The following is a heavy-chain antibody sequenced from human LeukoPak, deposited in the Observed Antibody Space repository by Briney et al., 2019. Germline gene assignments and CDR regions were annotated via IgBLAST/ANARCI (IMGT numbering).Heavy chain of an antibody. CDR3: ARSDYYDSSDYFYQFDF. CDR1: GFTFNTYA. CDR2: VSYDGSKE. D-gene: IGHD3-22*01. J-gene: IGHJ4*02. V-gene: IGHV3-30*04. Sequence: PGGSLRLSCAASGFTFNTYAMHWVRQAPGKGLEWVAVVSYDGSKEYYADSVKGRFTISRDNSRNTLYLQMDSLRAEDMAVYYCARSDYYDSSDYFYQFDFWGQGTLVTVSS.